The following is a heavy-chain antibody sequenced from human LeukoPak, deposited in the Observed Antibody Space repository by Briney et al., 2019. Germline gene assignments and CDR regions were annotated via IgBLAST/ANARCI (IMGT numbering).Heavy chain of an antibody. J-gene: IGHJ4*02. CDR1: GFIFDTHD. CDR3: ARGSGSSWYFYFDY. Sequence: QTGGSLRLSCGASGFIFDTHDMHWVRQAPGKGLEWVAFIRFDGSHTYYADSVRGRFTISRDNAKNSVYPQMNSLRAEDTALYYCARGSGSSWYFYFDYWGQGTLVTVSS. CDR2: IRFDGSHT. D-gene: IGHD6-13*01. V-gene: IGHV3-30*02.